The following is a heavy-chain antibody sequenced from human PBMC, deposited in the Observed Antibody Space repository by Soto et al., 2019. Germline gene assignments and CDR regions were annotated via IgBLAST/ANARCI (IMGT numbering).Heavy chain of an antibody. V-gene: IGHV4-4*02. CDR1: GDSISSSNW. CDR3: GRYSASVLSYYFVWDV. CDR2: IYQTGIT. D-gene: IGHD1-26*01. Sequence: SETLSLTCAVSGDSISSSNWWTWVRQPPGKGLEWIGDIYQTGITNSNPSLKSRVTMSIDKSKNQFSLRLTSVTAADTAVYYCGRYSASVLSYYFVWDVWGKGTTVPVS. J-gene: IGHJ6*03.